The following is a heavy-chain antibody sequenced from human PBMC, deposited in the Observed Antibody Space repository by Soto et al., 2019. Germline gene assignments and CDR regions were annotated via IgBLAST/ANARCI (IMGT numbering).Heavy chain of an antibody. CDR2: ISGSGVGT. Sequence: EVQLLESGGGSVQPGGSLGLSGEASGFIFRNNPMTWAGKAQGKGLGWFSGISGSGVGTYYADSVQGRFTISRDNSTNTLFLQLSSLRAEDTALYYCAKDVDTVGLSDGSGYFDLWGQGALVTVSS. D-gene: IGHD3-22*01. CDR1: GFIFRNNP. CDR3: AKDVDTVGLSDGSGYFDL. J-gene: IGHJ4*02. V-gene: IGHV3-23*01.